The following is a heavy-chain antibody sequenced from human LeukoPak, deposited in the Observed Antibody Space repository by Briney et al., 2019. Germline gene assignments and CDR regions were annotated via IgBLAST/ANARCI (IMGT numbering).Heavy chain of an antibody. CDR3: ARVRKADGYRFAAFDI. V-gene: IGHV3-53*01. CDR2: IYSGGST. CDR1: GFTVSGNY. D-gene: IGHD5-24*01. J-gene: IGHJ3*02. Sequence: GGSLRLSCAASGFTVSGNYMSWVRQPPGKGLEGVSVIYSGGSTYYADSVKGRFTISRDNSKNTLYLQMNSLRAEDTAVYYCARVRKADGYRFAAFDIWGQGTMVTVSS.